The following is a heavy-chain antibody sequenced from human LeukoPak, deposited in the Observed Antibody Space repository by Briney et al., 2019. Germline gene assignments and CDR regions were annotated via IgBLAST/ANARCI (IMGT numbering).Heavy chain of an antibody. CDR1: GGSISSSSYY. V-gene: IGHV4-39*01. D-gene: IGHD3-22*01. Sequence: SETLSLTCTVSGGSISSSSYYWGWIRQPPGKGLEWIGSIYYSGSTYYNSSLKSRVTISVDTSKNQFSLKLSSVTAADTAVYYCARLVRGYYDSSGYPDYWGQGTLVTVSS. CDR3: ARLVRGYYDSSGYPDY. J-gene: IGHJ4*02. CDR2: IYYSGST.